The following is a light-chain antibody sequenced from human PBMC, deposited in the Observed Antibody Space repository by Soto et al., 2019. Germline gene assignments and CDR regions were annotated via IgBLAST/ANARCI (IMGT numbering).Light chain of an antibody. CDR3: QQYGSSPPYT. Sequence: EIVLTQSPGTLSLSPGERATLSCRASQSVSSSYLAWYQQKPGQAHRLLIYGASSRATGIPDRFSGSGSWTDFTLTISRLEPEDCAGYYFQQYGSSPPYTFGQGTKLEIK. J-gene: IGKJ2*01. CDR2: GAS. V-gene: IGKV3-20*01. CDR1: QSVSSSY.